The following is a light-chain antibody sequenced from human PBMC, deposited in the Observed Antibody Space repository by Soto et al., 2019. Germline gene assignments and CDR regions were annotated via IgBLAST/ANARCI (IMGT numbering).Light chain of an antibody. CDR3: QQYKIYSRT. J-gene: IGKJ1*01. V-gene: IGKV1-5*01. CDR1: QSLNND. Sequence: DIQMTQSPSTLSASVGDRVTITCRASQSLNNDLAWYQQKPGKAPNLLIYDASSLESGVPSRFSGSGSGTEFTLTISSLQPDDFATYYCQQYKIYSRTFGHGTKVDIK. CDR2: DAS.